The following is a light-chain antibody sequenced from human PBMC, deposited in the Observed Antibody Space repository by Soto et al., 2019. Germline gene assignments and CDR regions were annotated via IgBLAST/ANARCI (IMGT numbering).Light chain of an antibody. V-gene: IGKV3-20*01. CDR1: QNVNSNY. Sequence: EIVLTQSPDTLSLSPGERATLSCRASQNVNSNYLAWYQQKPGQAPRVLIYGASSRATGIPDSFSGSGSGTDFTLTISRLEPGDFAVYYCQQYGSSPLTFGGGTKVEIK. J-gene: IGKJ4*01. CDR3: QQYGSSPLT. CDR2: GAS.